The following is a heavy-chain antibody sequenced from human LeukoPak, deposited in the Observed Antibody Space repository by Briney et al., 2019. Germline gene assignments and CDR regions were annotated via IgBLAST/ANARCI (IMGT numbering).Heavy chain of an antibody. CDR3: TREAGTTPFDY. Sequence: PGRSLRLCCAASGFTFSSYGMHWVRQAPGKGLEWVAVIWFDGSNNYYAGSVKGRFTISRDNSKNTVCLQMNSLRVEDTAVYYCTREAGTTPFDYWGQGTLVTVSS. CDR2: IWFDGSNN. CDR1: GFTFSSYG. V-gene: IGHV3-33*01. J-gene: IGHJ4*02. D-gene: IGHD1-1*01.